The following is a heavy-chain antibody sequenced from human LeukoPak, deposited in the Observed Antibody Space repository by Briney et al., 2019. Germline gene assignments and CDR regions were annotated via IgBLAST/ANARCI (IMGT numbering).Heavy chain of an antibody. Sequence: PGGSLRLSCAASGFTFSTYAMTWVRQAPGKGLEWVSLISGTGGSTYYADSVKGRFSISRDSSKNILYLQMNSLRAEDTAVYYCAKDRCSNGIGCYYYYMDVWGKGTTVTISS. V-gene: IGHV3-23*01. J-gene: IGHJ6*03. CDR1: GFTFSTYA. CDR3: AKDRCSNGIGCYYYYMDV. D-gene: IGHD2-8*01. CDR2: ISGTGGST.